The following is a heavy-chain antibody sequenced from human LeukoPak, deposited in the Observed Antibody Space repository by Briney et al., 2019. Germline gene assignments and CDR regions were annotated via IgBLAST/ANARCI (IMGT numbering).Heavy chain of an antibody. CDR2: ISAYNGNT. J-gene: IGHJ5*02. CDR3: ARYCSSTSCYYNWFDP. Sequence: ASVKVSCKASGGTFSSYAISWVRQAPGQGLEWMGWISAYNGNTNYAQKLQGRVTMTTDTSTSTAYMELRSLRSDDTAVYYCARYCSSTSCYYNWFDPWGQGTLVTVSS. D-gene: IGHD2-2*01. CDR1: GGTFSSYA. V-gene: IGHV1-18*01.